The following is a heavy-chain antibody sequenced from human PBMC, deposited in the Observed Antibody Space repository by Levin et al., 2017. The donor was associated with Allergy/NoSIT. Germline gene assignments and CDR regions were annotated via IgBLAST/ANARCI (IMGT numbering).Heavy chain of an antibody. CDR2: ISSNGGST. V-gene: IGHV3-64*01. CDR3: ARVGGRHYDY. J-gene: IGHJ4*02. Sequence: LSLTCAASGFTFSSYAMHWVRQAPGKGLEYVSAISSNGGSTYYANSVKGRFTISRDNSKNTLYLQMGSLRAEDMAVYYCARVGGRHYDYWGQGTLVTVSS. D-gene: IGHD3-16*01. CDR1: GFTFSSYA.